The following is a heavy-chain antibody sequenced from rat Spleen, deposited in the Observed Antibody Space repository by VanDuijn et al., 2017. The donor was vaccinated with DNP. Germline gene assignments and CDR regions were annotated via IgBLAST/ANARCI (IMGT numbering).Heavy chain of an antibody. CDR2: IVYDGSSS. CDR1: GFTFSDYS. Sequence: EVQLVESGGGLVQPGRSLKLSCAASGFTFSDYSMAWVRQAPKKGLEWVATIVYDGSSSYYGDSVTGRFTISRDNAKSTLYLQMDSLRSEETATYYWTTHGMIATIATGAMDVWGQGTSVTVSS. D-gene: IGHD1-2*01. CDR3: TTHGMIATIATGAMDV. V-gene: IGHV5S10*01. J-gene: IGHJ4*01.